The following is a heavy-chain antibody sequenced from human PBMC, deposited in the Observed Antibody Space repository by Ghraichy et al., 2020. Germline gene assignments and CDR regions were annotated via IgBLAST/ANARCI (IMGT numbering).Heavy chain of an antibody. Sequence: SETLSLTCAVSGGSISSCLYSWSLIRQPPGKGLEWIGYLYYSGSTYYNPSHKSRVTISVDTSKNLFSLKLTSVTAAATAVYYCARDGSGSQLPFDYWGQGTLVTVSS. J-gene: IGHJ4*02. D-gene: IGHD3-10*01. CDR2: LYYSGST. CDR1: GGSISSCLYS. CDR3: ARDGSGSQLPFDY. V-gene: IGHV4-30-4*07.